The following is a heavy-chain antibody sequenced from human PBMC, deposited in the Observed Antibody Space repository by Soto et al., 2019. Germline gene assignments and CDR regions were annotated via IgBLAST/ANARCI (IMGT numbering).Heavy chain of an antibody. CDR2: IYYSVST. J-gene: IGHJ4*02. V-gene: IGHV4-39*01. D-gene: IGHD3-16*01. CDR3: ARHYVRRITGGFCIDC. Sequence: SDTLSLTCTFSVFSIISISYYWCFIRQPPGKGLEWIGSIYYSVSTYYNPSLKIRVTISVDTSKNQFSLKLSSVTSADKAVYYCARHYVRRITGGFCIDCWGQGTLVTVSS. CDR1: VFSIISISYY.